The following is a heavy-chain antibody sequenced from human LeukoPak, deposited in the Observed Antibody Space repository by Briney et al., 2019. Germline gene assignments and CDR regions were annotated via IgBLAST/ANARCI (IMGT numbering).Heavy chain of an antibody. CDR1: GYTFTSYA. CDR3: AREGYGSGSYFYWYFDL. J-gene: IGHJ2*01. D-gene: IGHD3-10*01. CDR2: INAGNGNT. Sequence: GASVRVSCKASGYTFTSYAMHWVRQAPGQRLEWMGWINAGNGNTKYSQKFQGRVTITRDTSASTAYMELSSLRSEDTAVYYCAREGYGSGSYFYWYFDLWGRGTLVTVSS. V-gene: IGHV1-3*01.